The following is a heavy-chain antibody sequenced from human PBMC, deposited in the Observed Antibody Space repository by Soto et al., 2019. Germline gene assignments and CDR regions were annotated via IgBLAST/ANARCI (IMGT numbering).Heavy chain of an antibody. J-gene: IGHJ5*02. CDR1: GGTFSSYA. V-gene: IGHV1-69*13. Sequence: GASVKVSCKASGGTFSSYAISWVRQAPGQGLEWMGGIIPIFGTANYAQKFQGRVTITADESTSTAYMELSSLRSEDTAVYYCASVDARYCISTSCYSLNWFDPWGQGTLVTVSS. CDR2: IIPIFGTA. CDR3: ASVDARYCISTSCYSLNWFDP. D-gene: IGHD2-2*01.